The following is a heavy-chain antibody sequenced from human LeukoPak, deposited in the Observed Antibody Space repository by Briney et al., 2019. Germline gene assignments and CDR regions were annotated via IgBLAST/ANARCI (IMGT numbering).Heavy chain of an antibody. CDR2: ISGSGGST. D-gene: IGHD6-19*01. CDR1: GFTFSSYA. CDR3: AKDYSSGWYLWDY. Sequence: GGSLRLSCAASGFTFSSYAMSWFRQAPGKGLEWVSVISGSGGSTYYADSVKGRFTISRDNSKNTLYLQMNSLRAEDTAVYYCAKDYSSGWYLWDYWGQGTLVTVSS. V-gene: IGHV3-23*01. J-gene: IGHJ4*02.